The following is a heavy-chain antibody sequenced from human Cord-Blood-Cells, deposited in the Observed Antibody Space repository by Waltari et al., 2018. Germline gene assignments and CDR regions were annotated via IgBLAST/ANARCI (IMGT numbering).Heavy chain of an antibody. Sequence: EVQLVETGGGLIQPGGSLRPSCAASGFPVSSHSMSWVRQAPGKGLEWVSVIYSGGSTYYADSVKGRFTISRDNSKNTLYLQMNSLRAEDTAVYYCARDPDYCSSTSCYTSWGQGTLVTVSS. V-gene: IGHV3-53*02. CDR3: ARDPDYCSSTSCYTS. CDR1: GFPVSSHS. CDR2: IYSGGST. J-gene: IGHJ5*02. D-gene: IGHD2-2*02.